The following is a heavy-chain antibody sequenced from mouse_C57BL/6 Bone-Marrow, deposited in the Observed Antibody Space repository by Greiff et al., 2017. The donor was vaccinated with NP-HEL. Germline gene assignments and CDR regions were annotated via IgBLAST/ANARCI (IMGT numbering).Heavy chain of an antibody. CDR3: ASDGYYANWYFDV. CDR2: IYPGDGDT. J-gene: IGHJ1*03. D-gene: IGHD2-3*01. CDR1: GYAFSSSW. V-gene: IGHV1-82*01. Sequence: QVQLKQSGPELVKPGASVKISCKASGYAFSSSWMNWVKHRPGQGLEWIGRIYPGDGDTNYNGKFKGKATLTADKSSSTAYMQLSSLTSEDSAVYFCASDGYYANWYFDVWGTGTTVTVSS.